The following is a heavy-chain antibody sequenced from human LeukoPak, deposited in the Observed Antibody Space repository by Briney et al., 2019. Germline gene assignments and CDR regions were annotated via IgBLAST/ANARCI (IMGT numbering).Heavy chain of an antibody. CDR3: ARDLDFWSGYHRYYYGMDV. CDR2: IFYSGST. Sequence: SETLSLTCSVSGVSISSSSYSWGWIRQPPGKGLEWIGSIFYSGSTYYNPSLKSRGTISVDTSKNQFSLKLSSVTAADTAVYYCARDLDFWSGYHRYYYGMDVWGQGTTVTVSS. D-gene: IGHD3-3*01. CDR1: GVSISSSSYS. J-gene: IGHJ6*02. V-gene: IGHV4-39*02.